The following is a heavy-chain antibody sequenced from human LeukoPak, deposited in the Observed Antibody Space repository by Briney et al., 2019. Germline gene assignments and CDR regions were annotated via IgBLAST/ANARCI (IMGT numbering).Heavy chain of an antibody. V-gene: IGHV1-2*02. D-gene: IGHD2-21*01. J-gene: IGHJ3*02. CDR1: GYTFTGYY. CDR2: INPNSGGT. Sequence: ASVKVSCKASGYTFTGYYMHWVRQAPGQGLEWMGWINPNSGGTNYAQKFQGRVTMTRDTSITTAYMELSRLRSDDTAVYYCAASQSYCGGDCYSGDAFDIWGQGTMVTVS. CDR3: AASQSYCGGDCYSGDAFDI.